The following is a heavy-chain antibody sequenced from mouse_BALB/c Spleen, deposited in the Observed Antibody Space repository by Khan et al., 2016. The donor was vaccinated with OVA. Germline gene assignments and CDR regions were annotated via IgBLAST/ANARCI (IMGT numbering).Heavy chain of an antibody. Sequence: EVQLQESGPGLVKPSQSLSLTCSVTGYSITSGYYWNWIRQFPGNRLEWMGYISYDGSNNYNPSLKNRISITRDTSKKQFFLKLNSVTTEDTATYYCARNAYCKGDYWGQGTLVTVSA. CDR2: ISYDGSN. CDR1: GYSITSGYY. CDR3: ARNAYCKGDY. D-gene: IGHD1-3*01. J-gene: IGHJ3*01. V-gene: IGHV3-6*02.